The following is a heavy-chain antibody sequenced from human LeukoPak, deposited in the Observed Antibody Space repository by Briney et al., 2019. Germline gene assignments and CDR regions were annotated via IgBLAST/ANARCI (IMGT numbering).Heavy chain of an antibody. D-gene: IGHD2-8*01. Sequence: GASVKVSCKASGYTFTSYDINWVRQAPGQGLEWMGCINANSGGTDYVQKFQGRVTMTRDTSISTAYMELSGLTSDDTAVYYCAIELNGSFYFDNWGQGTLVTVSS. V-gene: IGHV1-2*02. CDR3: AIELNGSFYFDN. CDR2: INANSGGT. CDR1: GYTFTSYD. J-gene: IGHJ4*02.